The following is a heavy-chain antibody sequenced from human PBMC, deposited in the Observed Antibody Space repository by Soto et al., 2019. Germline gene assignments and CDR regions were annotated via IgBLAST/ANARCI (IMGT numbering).Heavy chain of an antibody. CDR1: GFTFSSYS. CDR3: ARDLYYYDSSGYYATFFDY. V-gene: IGHV3-48*01. D-gene: IGHD3-22*01. J-gene: IGHJ4*02. CDR2: ISSSSSTI. Sequence: PGGSLRLSCAASGFTFSSYSMNWVRQAPGKGLEWVSYISSSSSTIYYADSVKGRFTISRDNAKNSLYLQMNSLRAEDTAVYYYARDLYYYDSSGYYATFFDYWGQGTLVTVSS.